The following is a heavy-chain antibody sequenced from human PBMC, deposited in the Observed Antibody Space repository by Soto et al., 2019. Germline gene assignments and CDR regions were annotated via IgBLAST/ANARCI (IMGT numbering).Heavy chain of an antibody. CDR2: ISHRGTA. D-gene: IGHD6-13*01. Sequence: SETLSLTCTVSVGSIISGAYYWGWIRQHPGKGLEWIGYISHRGTAYYTPSLKSRVSLSVDPSKSQFSLNVTSLTAADTAVYYCARVSATGTRWFDPWGPGTLVTVSS. V-gene: IGHV4-31*03. CDR1: VGSIISGAYY. CDR3: ARVSATGTRWFDP. J-gene: IGHJ5*02.